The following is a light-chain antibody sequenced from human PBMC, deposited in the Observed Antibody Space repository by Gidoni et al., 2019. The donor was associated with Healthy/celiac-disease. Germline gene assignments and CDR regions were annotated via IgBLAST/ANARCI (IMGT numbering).Light chain of an antibody. CDR3: QQYNSDWT. J-gene: IGKJ1*01. V-gene: IGKV1-5*03. CDR2: KAS. Sequence: DIQMTQSPSTLSASVGDRVTITCRASQSISSWLAWYQQKPGKAPKLLIYKASSLESGVPSRFSGSGSGTEFTLTISSLQPDDFATYYCQQYNSDWTFGQGTKVEFK. CDR1: QSISSW.